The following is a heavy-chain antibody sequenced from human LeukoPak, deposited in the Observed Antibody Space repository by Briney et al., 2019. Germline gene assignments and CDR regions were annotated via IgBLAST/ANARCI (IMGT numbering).Heavy chain of an antibody. CDR2: INPNSGGT. CDR1: GSTFTGYN. D-gene: IGHD3-3*01. V-gene: IGHV1-2*02. Sequence: ASVTVSYKASGSTFTGYNIHWVRQAPGQGLEWMGWINPNSGGTNYAQKFQGRVTMTRDTSISTAYMELSTLRSDDTAVYYCARINTVFGVINNDYWGQGTLVTVSS. CDR3: ARINTVFGVINNDY. J-gene: IGHJ4*02.